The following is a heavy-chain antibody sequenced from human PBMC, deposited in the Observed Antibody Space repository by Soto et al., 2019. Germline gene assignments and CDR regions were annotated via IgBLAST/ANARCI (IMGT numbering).Heavy chain of an antibody. V-gene: IGHV1-3*01. CDR3: AREPGDYYDSSGYYYA. D-gene: IGHD3-22*01. J-gene: IGHJ5*02. CDR1: GYTFTSYA. Sequence: ASVKVSCKASGYTFTSYAMHWVRQAPGQRLEWMGWTNAGNGNTKYSQKFQGRVTITRDTSASTAYMELSSLRSEDTAVYYCAREPGDYYDSSGYYYAWGQGTLVTVSS. CDR2: TNAGNGNT.